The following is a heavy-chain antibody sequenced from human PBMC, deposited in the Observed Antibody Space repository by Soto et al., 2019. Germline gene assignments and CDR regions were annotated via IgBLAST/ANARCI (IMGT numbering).Heavy chain of an antibody. J-gene: IGHJ5*02. CDR3: ERHFYGYCTNGVCYGGWFDP. Sequence: GESLKISCKGSGYSFTSYWIGWVPQMPREGLGWMGIIYPGDSDTRYSPSFQGQVPISADKSINTAYLQWSSLKASDTAMYYCERHFYGYCTNGVCYGGWFDPWGQGTLVTVSS. CDR1: GYSFTSYW. CDR2: IYPGDSDT. V-gene: IGHV5-51*01. D-gene: IGHD2-8*01.